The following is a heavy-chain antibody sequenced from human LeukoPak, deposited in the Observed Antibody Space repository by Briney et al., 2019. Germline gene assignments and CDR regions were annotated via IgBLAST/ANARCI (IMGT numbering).Heavy chain of an antibody. D-gene: IGHD3-22*01. CDR3: AKDDYDSSGYPNAFHI. V-gene: IGHV3-23*01. Sequence: GGSLRPSCAAPGFTFSNYAMSWVRQAPGNGLEWVSGISGSGGSTYYADSVKGRFTISRDSSKNTLYLQMNSLRAEDTAVYYCAKDDYDSSGYPNAFHIWGQGTMVTVSS. CDR1: GFTFSNYA. J-gene: IGHJ3*02. CDR2: ISGSGGST.